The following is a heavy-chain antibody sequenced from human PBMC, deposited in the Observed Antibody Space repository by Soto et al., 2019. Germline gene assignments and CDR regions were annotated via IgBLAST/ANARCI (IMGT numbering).Heavy chain of an antibody. CDR2: ISGSGGST. D-gene: IGHD2-2*01. CDR3: AQTIWSVPADIRSYGMDV. CDR1: GFTFSSYA. Sequence: GGSLRLSCAASGFTFSSYAMSWVRQAPGKGLEWVSAISGSGGSTYYADSVKGRFTISRDNSKNTLYLQMNSLRAEDTAVYYCAQTIWSVPADIRSYGMDVWGQGTTLTVSS. J-gene: IGHJ6*02. V-gene: IGHV3-23*01.